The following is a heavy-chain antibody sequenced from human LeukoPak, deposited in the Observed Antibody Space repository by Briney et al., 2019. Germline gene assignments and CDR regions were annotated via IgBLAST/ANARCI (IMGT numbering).Heavy chain of an antibody. CDR1: GYTLTELS. CDR2: FDPEDGET. J-gene: IGHJ5*02. D-gene: IGHD2-15*01. Sequence: GASVKVSCKVSGYTLTELSMHWVRQAPGKGLEWMGGFDPEDGETIYAQKFQGRVTMTEDTSTDTAYMELSSPRSEDTAVYYCATDRLYCSGGSCFRWFDPWGQGTLVTVSS. V-gene: IGHV1-24*01. CDR3: ATDRLYCSGGSCFRWFDP.